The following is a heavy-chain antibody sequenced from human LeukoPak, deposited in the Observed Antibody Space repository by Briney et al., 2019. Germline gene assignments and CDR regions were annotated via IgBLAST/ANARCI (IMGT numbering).Heavy chain of an antibody. Sequence: PSETLSLTCTVSGGSISSYYCSWIRQPPGKGLEWIGYIYYSGSTNYNPSLKSRVTISVDTSKNQFSLKLSSVTAADTAVYYCARSEFGSSGWSSFDYWGQGTLVTVSS. CDR1: GGSISSYY. J-gene: IGHJ4*02. CDR2: IYYSGST. D-gene: IGHD6-19*01. CDR3: ARSEFGSSGWSSFDY. V-gene: IGHV4-59*01.